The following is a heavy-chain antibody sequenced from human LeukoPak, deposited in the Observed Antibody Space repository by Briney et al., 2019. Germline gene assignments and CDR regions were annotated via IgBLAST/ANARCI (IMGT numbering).Heavy chain of an antibody. J-gene: IGHJ4*02. CDR1: GYTFTSYD. D-gene: IGHD6-13*01. CDR2: MNPISGDT. Sequence: ASVKVSCKASGYTFTSYDVNWVRQATGQGLEWMGWMNPISGDTGYALKFQGRVTMSRNTSISTAYMELGSLRSDDTAVYYCATRYSSSWYDYWGQGTLVTVSS. CDR3: ATRYSSSWYDY. V-gene: IGHV1-8*01.